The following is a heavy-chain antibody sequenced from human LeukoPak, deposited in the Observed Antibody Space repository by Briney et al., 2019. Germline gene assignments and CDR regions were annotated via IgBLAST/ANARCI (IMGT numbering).Heavy chain of an antibody. D-gene: IGHD5-18*01. CDR3: ARGRYRFDP. J-gene: IGHJ5*02. Sequence: PSETLSLTCSVSGVSISSGSNYWGWIRQPPGKTLEWIGSIYSSGSTYYNPSLKSRVTISVDTSKNQFSLKLSSVTAADTAVYYCARGRYRFDPWGQGTLVTVSS. CDR1: GVSISSGSNY. CDR2: IYSSGST. V-gene: IGHV4-39*07.